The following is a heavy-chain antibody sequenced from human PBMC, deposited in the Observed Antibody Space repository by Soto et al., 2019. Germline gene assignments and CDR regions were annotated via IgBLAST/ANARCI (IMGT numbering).Heavy chain of an antibody. CDR3: ARGHHGLEI. CDR2: IDPSGTTI. V-gene: IGHV3-11*01. Sequence: GGSLRLSCAASGLTFIDFYMGWVRQAPGKGLYWVSYIDPSGTTIVYADSVKGRFTVSRDNAKNSLYLQMDSLRGEDSAVYYCARGHHGLEIWGRGTTVTVSS. J-gene: IGHJ6*02. CDR1: GLTFIDFY.